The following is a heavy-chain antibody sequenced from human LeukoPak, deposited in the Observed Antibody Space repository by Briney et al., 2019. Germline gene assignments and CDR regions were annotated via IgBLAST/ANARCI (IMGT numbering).Heavy chain of an antibody. V-gene: IGHV4-30-2*02. D-gene: IGHD6-13*01. CDR3: ARSSVEFSSSWYVDY. Sequence: PSQTLSLTCVVSGGSISSDGYSWSWIRQPPGKGLEWIGCIYHSASTYYNPSLKSRVSISVDTSKNHLSLRLSSVTAADTAVYYCARSSVEFSSSWYVDYWGQGTLVTVSS. CDR1: GGSISSDGYS. CDR2: IYHSAST. J-gene: IGHJ4*02.